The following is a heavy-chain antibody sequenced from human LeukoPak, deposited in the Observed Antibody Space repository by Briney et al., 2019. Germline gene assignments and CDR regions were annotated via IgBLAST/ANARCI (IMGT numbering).Heavy chain of an antibody. D-gene: IGHD1-26*01. CDR3: AILPRGELLFDY. Sequence: GASVNVSCTVSGYTLTELSMHWVRQAPGKGLEWMGGFDPEDGETIYAQKFQGRVTMTEDTSTGTAYMELSSLRSEDTAVYYCAILPRGELLFDYWGQGTLVTVSS. J-gene: IGHJ4*02. V-gene: IGHV1-24*01. CDR1: GYTLTELS. CDR2: FDPEDGET.